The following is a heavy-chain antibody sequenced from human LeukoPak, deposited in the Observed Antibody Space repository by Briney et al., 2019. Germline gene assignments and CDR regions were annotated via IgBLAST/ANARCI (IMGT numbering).Heavy chain of an antibody. Sequence: GGSLRLSCAASGFTFSDYWIHWVRQAPGKGLVWVSRINTDGSITNYADSVKGRFTISRDNAKSTLYLQMSSLRAEDTAVYYCARDRGPRTGFMVREAYDYWGQGTLVTVSS. CDR1: GFTFSDYW. V-gene: IGHV3-74*01. D-gene: IGHD3-10*01. J-gene: IGHJ4*02. CDR3: ARDRGPRTGFMVREAYDY. CDR2: INTDGSIT.